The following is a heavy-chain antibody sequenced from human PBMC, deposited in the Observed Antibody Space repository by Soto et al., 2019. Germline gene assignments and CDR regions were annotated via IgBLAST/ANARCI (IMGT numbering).Heavy chain of an antibody. Sequence: ASVKVSCKASGYTFTSYDINWVRQATGQGLEWMGWMNPNSGNTGYAQKFQGRVTMTRNTSISTAYMELSSLRSEDTAVYYCARVSSEVPAASCDYWGQGTLVTVSS. J-gene: IGHJ4*02. CDR1: GYTFTSYD. CDR3: ARVSSEVPAASCDY. CDR2: MNPNSGNT. D-gene: IGHD2-2*01. V-gene: IGHV1-8*01.